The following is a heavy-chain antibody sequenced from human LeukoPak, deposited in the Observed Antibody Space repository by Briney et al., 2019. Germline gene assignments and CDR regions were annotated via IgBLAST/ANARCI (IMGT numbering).Heavy chain of an antibody. D-gene: IGHD4-17*01. CDR2: ISASGGST. J-gene: IGHJ4*02. V-gene: IGHV3-23*01. CDR3: AKKGGDYGGNYFDY. Sequence: PGGSLRLSCAASGFTFSSYAMNCVRQAPGQGLEWVSGISASGGSTFYADSVKGRFTISRDNSKNTLYLQMNNLRADDTAVYYCAKKGGDYGGNYFDYWGQGTLVTVSS. CDR1: GFTFSSYA.